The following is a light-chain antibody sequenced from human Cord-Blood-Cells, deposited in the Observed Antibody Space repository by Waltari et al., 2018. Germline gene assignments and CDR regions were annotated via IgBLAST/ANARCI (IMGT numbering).Light chain of an antibody. V-gene: IGKV1-39*01. CDR2: AAS. J-gene: IGKJ2*01. CDR1: QSISSY. Sequence: DIQMPQSPSLLSASVGDGVTTTCRASQSISSYLNWYQQKPGKAPKLLIYAASSLQSGVPSRFSGSGSGTDFTLTISSLQPEDFATYYCQQSYSTPYTFGQGTKLEIK. CDR3: QQSYSTPYT.